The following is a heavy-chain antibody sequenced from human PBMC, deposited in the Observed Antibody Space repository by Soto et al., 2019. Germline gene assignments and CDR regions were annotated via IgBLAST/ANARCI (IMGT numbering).Heavy chain of an antibody. CDR2: ISSSSSYI. D-gene: IGHD2-15*01. J-gene: IGHJ5*02. CDR1: GFSFSSYS. V-gene: IGHV3-21*01. CDR3: AMVGAFPRVRWFDR. Sequence: EVQLVESGGGLVKPGGSLRLSCAASGFSFSSYSMNWVRQAPGKGLEWVSSISSSSSYIYDADSVKGRFTISRDNAKNALYRQMNSLRAEDTAVYYWAMVGAFPRVRWFDRWGQGSRVTVSS.